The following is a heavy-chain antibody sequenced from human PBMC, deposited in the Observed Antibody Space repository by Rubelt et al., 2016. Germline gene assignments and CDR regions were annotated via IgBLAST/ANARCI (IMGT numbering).Heavy chain of an antibody. CDR3: ARRLIDYGDYVYCDY. J-gene: IGHJ4*02. CDR2: IYYIGST. CDR1: GGSISSYY. V-gene: IGHV4-59*08. D-gene: IGHD4-17*01. Sequence: QLQLQESGPGLVKPSETLSLTCTVSGGSISSYYWSWIRQPPGKGLEWIGHIYYIGSTNYNPSLKSRVTISVVTFKNQFSLKLSSVTAEDTAVYYCARRLIDYGDYVYCDYWGQGTLVTVSS.